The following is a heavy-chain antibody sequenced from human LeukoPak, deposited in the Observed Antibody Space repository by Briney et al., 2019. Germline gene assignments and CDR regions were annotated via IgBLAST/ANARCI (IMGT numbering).Heavy chain of an antibody. Sequence: SETLSLTCTVSGGSISSYYWSWIRQPPGKGLEWIGYIYYSGSTDYNPSLKSRVTISVDTSKNQFSLKLSSVTAADTAVYYCARQTGSGLFILPGGQGTLVTVSS. CDR2: IYYSGST. V-gene: IGHV4-59*01. J-gene: IGHJ4*02. D-gene: IGHD3/OR15-3a*01. CDR1: GGSISSYY. CDR3: ARQTGSGLFILP.